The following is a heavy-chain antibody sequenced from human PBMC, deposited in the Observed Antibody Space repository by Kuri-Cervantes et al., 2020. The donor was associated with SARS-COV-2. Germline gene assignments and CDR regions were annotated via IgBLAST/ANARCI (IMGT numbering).Heavy chain of an antibody. D-gene: IGHD6-13*01. J-gene: IGHJ6*02. CDR2: ISYDGSNK. Sequence: GESLKISCAASGFAFSSYAMHWVRQAPGKGLEWVAVISYDGSNKYYADSVKGRFTISRDNSKNTLYLQMNSLRAEDTAVYYCAKDDTGYSSSWYYGEYYYYGMDVWGQGTTVTVSS. V-gene: IGHV3-30-3*01. CDR3: AKDDTGYSSSWYYGEYYYYGMDV. CDR1: GFAFSSYA.